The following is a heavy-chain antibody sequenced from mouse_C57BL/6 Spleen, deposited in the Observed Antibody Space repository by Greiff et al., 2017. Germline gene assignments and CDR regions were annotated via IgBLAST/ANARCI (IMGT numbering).Heavy chain of an antibody. CDR3: AGGAGTGSDY. V-gene: IGHV1-4*01. D-gene: IGHD4-1*01. Sequence: VQLQQSGAELARPGASVKMSCKASGYTFTSYTMHWVKQRPGQGLEWIGYINPSSGYTKYNQKFNDKATLTADKSSSTAYMQLSSLTSEDSAVYYCAGGAGTGSDYWGQGTTLTVSS. CDR1: GYTFTSYT. CDR2: INPSSGYT. J-gene: IGHJ2*01.